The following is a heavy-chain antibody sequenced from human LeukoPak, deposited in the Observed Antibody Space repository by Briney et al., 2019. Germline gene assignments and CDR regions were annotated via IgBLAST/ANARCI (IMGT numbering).Heavy chain of an antibody. CDR3: ARDQRPSCLGGICYSGDY. J-gene: IGHJ4*02. Sequence: GASVKVSCKASGGTFHSYIVTWVRQAPGQGLERMGGIVPIIGTANYAQKFQSRVTITADDSTSTAYMELRSLRSEDTAIYYCARDQRPSCLGGICYSGDYWGQGTLVTVTS. V-gene: IGHV1-69*13. D-gene: IGHD2-15*01. CDR2: IVPIIGTA. CDR1: GGTFHSYI.